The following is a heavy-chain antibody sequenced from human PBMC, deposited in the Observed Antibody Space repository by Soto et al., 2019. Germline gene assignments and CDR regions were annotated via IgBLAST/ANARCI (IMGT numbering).Heavy chain of an antibody. CDR3: ARVASVRVQLWFFDY. D-gene: IGHD5-18*01. CDR1: GYTFTNYY. J-gene: IGHJ4*02. CDR2: INPGAGGT. Sequence: QVQLVQSGAEVKTPGASVKVSCKTSGYTFTNYYIHWVRQAPGQGLEWMGIINPGAGGTSYAQRFQGRVTMTRDTSTSTVYMDLSSLRSEDTAVYYCARVASVRVQLWFFDYWGQGTLVTVSS. V-gene: IGHV1-46*03.